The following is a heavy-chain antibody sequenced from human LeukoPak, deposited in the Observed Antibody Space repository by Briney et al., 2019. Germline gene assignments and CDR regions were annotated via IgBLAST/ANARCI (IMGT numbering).Heavy chain of an antibody. Sequence: GGSLRLSCAASGFTFTIYWMSWVRQAPGKGLEWVANIKQDGSENYYVDSVKGRFTISRDNAKNSLYLQMNSLRAEDTALYYCARVFGTDCSSTSCEPFDYWGQGTLVTVSS. CDR2: IKQDGSEN. J-gene: IGHJ4*02. CDR3: ARVFGTDCSSTSCEPFDY. V-gene: IGHV3-7*03. D-gene: IGHD2-2*01. CDR1: GFTFTIYW.